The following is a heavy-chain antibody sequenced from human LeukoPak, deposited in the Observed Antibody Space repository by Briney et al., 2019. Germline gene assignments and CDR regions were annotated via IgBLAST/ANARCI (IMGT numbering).Heavy chain of an antibody. D-gene: IGHD6-13*01. Sequence: GGSLRLSCAAPGFTFSSYSMNWVRQAPGKGLEWVSSISSSSSYIYYADSVKGRFTISRDNAKNSLYLQMNSLRAEDTAVYYCATLAAADSYYYYYMDVWGKGTTVTVSS. CDR3: ATLAAADSYYYYYMDV. V-gene: IGHV3-21*01. J-gene: IGHJ6*03. CDR2: ISSSSSYI. CDR1: GFTFSSYS.